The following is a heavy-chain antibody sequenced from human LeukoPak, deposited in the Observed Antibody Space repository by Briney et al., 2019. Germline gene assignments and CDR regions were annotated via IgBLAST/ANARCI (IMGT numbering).Heavy chain of an antibody. CDR3: AREGPGFDY. CDR1: GDSVSSNSFA. CDR2: TYYRSKWYN. J-gene: IGHJ4*02. Sequence: SQTLSLTCVISGDSVSSNSFAWNWIRQSPSRGLEWLGRTYYRSKWYNDYALSVKSRVTINPDTSKNQFSLQLNSVTPEDTAVYFCAREGPGFDYWGQGTLVTVSS. V-gene: IGHV6-1*01.